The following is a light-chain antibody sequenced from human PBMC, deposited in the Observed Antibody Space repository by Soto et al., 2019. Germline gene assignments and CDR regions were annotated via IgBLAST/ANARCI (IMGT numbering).Light chain of an antibody. CDR2: EVS. V-gene: IGLV2-8*01. Sequence: QSALTQPPSASGSPGQSVTISCTGTSRDVGGYNYVSWYQQHPGKAPKLMIYEVSKRPSGVPDRFSGSKSGNTASLTVSGLQAEDEADYYCSSPYVFGTGTKLTVL. CDR3: SSPYV. J-gene: IGLJ1*01. CDR1: SRDVGGYNY.